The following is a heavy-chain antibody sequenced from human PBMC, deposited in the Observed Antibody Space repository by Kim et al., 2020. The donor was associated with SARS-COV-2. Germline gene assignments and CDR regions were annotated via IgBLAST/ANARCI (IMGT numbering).Heavy chain of an antibody. J-gene: IGHJ4*02. Sequence: GGSLRLSCAASGFTFSSYGMHWVRQAPGKGLEWVAVIWYDGSNKYYADSVKGRFTISRDNSKNTLYLQMNSLRAEDTAVYYCAKVSGYSYGDYFDYWGQGTLVTVSS. D-gene: IGHD5-18*01. V-gene: IGHV3-33*06. CDR3: AKVSGYSYGDYFDY. CDR2: IWYDGSNK. CDR1: GFTFSSYG.